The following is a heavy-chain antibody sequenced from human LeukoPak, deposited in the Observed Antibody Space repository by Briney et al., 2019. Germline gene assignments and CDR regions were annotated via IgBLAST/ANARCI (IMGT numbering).Heavy chain of an antibody. CDR2: ISYDGSNK. D-gene: IGHD2-2*01. J-gene: IGHJ6*04. CDR3: AKDPSPLYCSSTSCSPYGMDV. CDR1: GLTFSSYA. Sequence: GRSLRLSCAASGLTFSSYAMHWVRQAPGKGLEWVAVISYDGSNKYYADSVKGRFTISRDNSKNTLYLQMNSLRAEDTAVYYCAKDPSPLYCSSTSCSPYGMDVWGKGTTVTVSS. V-gene: IGHV3-30*18.